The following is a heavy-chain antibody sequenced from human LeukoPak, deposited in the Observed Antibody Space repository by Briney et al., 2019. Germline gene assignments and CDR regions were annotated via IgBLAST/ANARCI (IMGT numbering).Heavy chain of an antibody. D-gene: IGHD4-23*01. J-gene: IGHJ4*02. Sequence: SETLSLTRAVYGGSFSGYYWSWIRQPPGKGLEWIGEINHSGSTNYNPSLKSRVTISVDTSKNQFSLKLSSVTAADTAVYYCARGRGDRTVVTLVDYWGQGTLVTVSS. V-gene: IGHV4-34*01. CDR3: ARGRGDRTVVTLVDY. CDR2: INHSGST. CDR1: GGSFSGYY.